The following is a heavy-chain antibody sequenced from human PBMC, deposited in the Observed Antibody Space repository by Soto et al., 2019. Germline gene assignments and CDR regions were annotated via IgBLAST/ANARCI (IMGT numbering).Heavy chain of an antibody. D-gene: IGHD3-10*01. Sequence: ASVKVSCKASGYTFTSYYMHWVRQAPGQGLEWMGIINPSGGSTSYAQKFQGRVTMTRDTSTSTVYMELSSLRSEDTAVYYCARELITMVRGVPTRFDPWGQGTLVTVSS. CDR2: INPSGGST. J-gene: IGHJ5*02. CDR3: ARELITMVRGVPTRFDP. V-gene: IGHV1-46*01. CDR1: GYTFTSYY.